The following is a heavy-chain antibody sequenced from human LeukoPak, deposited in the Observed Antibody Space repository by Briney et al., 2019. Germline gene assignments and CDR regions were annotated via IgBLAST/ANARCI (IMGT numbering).Heavy chain of an antibody. D-gene: IGHD6-19*01. CDR3: ARVRSGWYDFDY. CDR1: GFTFSDHY. CDR2: TKNKANSYTT. V-gene: IGHV3-72*01. J-gene: IGHJ4*02. Sequence: GGSLRLSCAASGFTFSDHYMDWVRQAPGKGLEWVGRTKNKANSYTTQYAASVKGRFTISRDNAKNSLYLQMNSLRAEDTAVYYCARVRSGWYDFDYWGQGTLVTVSS.